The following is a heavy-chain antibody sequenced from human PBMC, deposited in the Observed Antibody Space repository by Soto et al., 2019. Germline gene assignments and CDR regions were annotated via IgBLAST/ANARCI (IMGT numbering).Heavy chain of an antibody. CDR2: IKSDGTSP. CDR1: GFTFSSYW. J-gene: IGHJ6*03. D-gene: IGHD2-8*02. Sequence: EMQLVESGGDLVQPGGSLRLSCATSGFTFSSYWLHWVRQAPGKGLVWVSRIKSDGTSPTYADSVKGRFTISRDDAKNTLYLQMSGLRAEDTAVYYCTSAPKYCYMDVWGKGTTVTVSS. V-gene: IGHV3-74*01. CDR3: TSAPKYCYMDV.